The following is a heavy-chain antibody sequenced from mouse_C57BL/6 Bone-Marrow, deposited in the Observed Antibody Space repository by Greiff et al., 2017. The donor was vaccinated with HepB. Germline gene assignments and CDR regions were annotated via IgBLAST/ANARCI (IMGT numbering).Heavy chain of an antibody. J-gene: IGHJ1*03. Sequence: EVKLEESGPGMVKPSQSLSLTCTVTGYSITSGYDWHWIRHFPGNKLEWMGYISYSGSTNYNPSLKSRISITHDTSKNHFFLKLNSVTTEDTATYYCARDGYDASYWYFDVWGTGTTVTVSS. V-gene: IGHV3-1*01. CDR2: ISYSGST. D-gene: IGHD2-2*01. CDR1: GYSITSGYD. CDR3: ARDGYDASYWYFDV.